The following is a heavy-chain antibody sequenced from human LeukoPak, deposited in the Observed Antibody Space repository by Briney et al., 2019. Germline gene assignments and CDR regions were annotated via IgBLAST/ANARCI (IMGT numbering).Heavy chain of an antibody. D-gene: IGHD6-13*01. CDR1: GGTFSSYA. V-gene: IGHV1-69*05. Sequence: ASVTVSCKASGGTFSSYASSRVRQAPGQGLEWMGGIIPIFGTANYAQKFQGRVTITTDESTSTAYMELSSLRSEDTAVYYCARGVAAAELSGSYYYYMDVWGKGTTVTVSS. J-gene: IGHJ6*03. CDR3: ARGVAAAELSGSYYYYMDV. CDR2: IIPIFGTA.